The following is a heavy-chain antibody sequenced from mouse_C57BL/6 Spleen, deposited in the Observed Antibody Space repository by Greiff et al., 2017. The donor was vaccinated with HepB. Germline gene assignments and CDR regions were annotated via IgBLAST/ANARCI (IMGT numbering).Heavy chain of an antibody. CDR1: GYTFTSYW. D-gene: IGHD2-1*01. CDR3: TKDGNYVRAMDY. J-gene: IGHJ4*01. Sequence: VQLQQSGTVLARPGASVKMSCKTSGYTFTSYWMHWVKQRPGQGLEWIGAIYPGNSDTSYNQKFKGKAKLTAVTSASTAYMELSSLTNEDSAVYYCTKDGNYVRAMDYWGQGTSVTVSS. V-gene: IGHV1-5*01. CDR2: IYPGNSDT.